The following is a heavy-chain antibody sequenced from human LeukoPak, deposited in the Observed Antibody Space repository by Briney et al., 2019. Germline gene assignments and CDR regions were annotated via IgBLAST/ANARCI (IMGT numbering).Heavy chain of an antibody. CDR1: GGTFTSYY. CDR3: ARELAVAGHLDY. J-gene: IGHJ4*02. V-gene: IGHV1-46*01. D-gene: IGHD6-19*01. Sequence: ASVKVSCKASGGTFTSYYMHWVRQAPGQGLEWMGMINPSGGSASYAQKFQGRVTMTRDTSTSTVYMELSSLRSEDTAVYYCARELAVAGHLDYWGQGTLVTVSS. CDR2: INPSGGSA.